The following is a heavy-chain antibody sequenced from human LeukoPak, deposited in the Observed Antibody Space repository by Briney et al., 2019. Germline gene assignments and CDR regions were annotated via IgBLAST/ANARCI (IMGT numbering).Heavy chain of an antibody. CDR1: GGSISSSSYY. D-gene: IGHD1-26*01. CDR3: AKVNGSKPRLYYYYMDV. Sequence: SETLSLTCTVSGGSISSSSYYWGWIRQPPGKGLEWIGSIYYSGSTYYNPSLKSRVTISVDTSKNQFSLKLSSVTAADTAVYYCAKVNGSKPRLYYYYMDVWGKGTTVTISS. CDR2: IYYSGST. J-gene: IGHJ6*03. V-gene: IGHV4-39*01.